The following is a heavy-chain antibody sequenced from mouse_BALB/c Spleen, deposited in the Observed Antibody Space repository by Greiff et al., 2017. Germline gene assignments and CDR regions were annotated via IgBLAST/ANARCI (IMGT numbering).Heavy chain of an antibody. Sequence: QVQLHQPGAELVKPGASVKLSCKASGYTFTSYWMHWVKQRPGQGLEWIGEINPSNGRTNYNEKFKSKATLTVDKSSSTAYMQLSSLTSEDSAVYYCVQEVMGYGNYMFAYWGQGTLVTVSA. J-gene: IGHJ3*01. CDR2: INPSNGRT. CDR1: GYTFTSYW. CDR3: VQEVMGYGNYMFAY. V-gene: IGHV1S81*02. D-gene: IGHD2-10*02.